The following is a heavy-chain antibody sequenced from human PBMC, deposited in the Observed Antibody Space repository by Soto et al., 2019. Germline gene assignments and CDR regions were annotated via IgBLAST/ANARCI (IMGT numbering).Heavy chain of an antibody. CDR2: IYYSGST. CDR3: ARVIGSSGYYYAFDY. Sequence: PSETLSLTCTVSGGSISSGDYYWSWIRQPPGKGLEWIGYIYYSGSTCYNPSLKSRVTISVDTSKNQFSLKLSSVTAADTAVYYCARVIGSSGYYYAFDYWGQGTLVTVSS. D-gene: IGHD3-22*01. CDR1: GGSISSGDYY. V-gene: IGHV4-30-4*01. J-gene: IGHJ4*02.